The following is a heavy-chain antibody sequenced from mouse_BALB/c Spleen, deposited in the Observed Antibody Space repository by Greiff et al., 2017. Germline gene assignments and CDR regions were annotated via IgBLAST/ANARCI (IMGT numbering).Heavy chain of an antibody. J-gene: IGHJ4*01. Sequence: VKLQEPGAELMKPGASVKISCKATGYTFSSYWIEWVKQRPGHGLEWIGEILPGSGSTNYNEKFKGKATITADTPSNTAYMQLSSLTSEDSAVYYCEGCSSGYDYWGQGTSVTVSS. CDR2: ILPGSGST. D-gene: IGHD3-1*01. CDR1: GYTFSSYW. V-gene: IGHV1-9*01. CDR3: EGCSSGYDY.